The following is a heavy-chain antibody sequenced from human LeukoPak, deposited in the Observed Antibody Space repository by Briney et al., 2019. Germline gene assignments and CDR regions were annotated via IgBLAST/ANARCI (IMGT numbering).Heavy chain of an antibody. J-gene: IGHJ6*04. CDR3: ARNIKAGV. CDR1: RFTFSSYS. Sequence: GGSLRLSCAASRFTFSSYSMNWVRQAPGKGLEWVSAISGSGGSTYYADSVKGRFTISRDNSKNTLYLQMNSLRAEDTAVYYCARNIKAGVWGKGTTVTVSS. D-gene: IGHD2/OR15-2a*01. CDR2: ISGSGGST. V-gene: IGHV3-23*01.